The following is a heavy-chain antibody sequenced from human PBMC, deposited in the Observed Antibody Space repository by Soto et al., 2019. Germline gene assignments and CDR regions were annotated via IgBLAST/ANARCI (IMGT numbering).Heavy chain of an antibody. CDR1: GGSISSGGYY. J-gene: IGHJ4*02. CDR2: IYYSGST. D-gene: IGHD3-10*01. V-gene: IGHV4-31*03. CDR3: ARVPSSLRRLLSDYFDY. Sequence: QVQLQESGPGLVKPSQTLSLTCTVSGGSISSGGYYWSWIRQHPGKGLEWIGYIYYSGSTYYNPSLNSRVTISVDTSKNQFSLKLSSVTAADTAVYYCARVPSSLRRLLSDYFDYWGQGTLVTVSS.